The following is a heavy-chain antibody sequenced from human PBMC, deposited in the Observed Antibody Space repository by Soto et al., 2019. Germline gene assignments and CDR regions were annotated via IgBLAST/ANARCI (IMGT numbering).Heavy chain of an antibody. J-gene: IGHJ6*02. CDR2: INHSGST. D-gene: IGHD5-18*01. V-gene: IGHV4-34*01. CDR3: VTGRGYSYGYSYYYYGMDV. CDR1: GGSFSGYY. Sequence: LSLTCAVYGGSFSGYYWSWIRQPPGKGLEWIGEINHSGSTNYNPSLKSRVTISVDTSKNQFSLKLSSVTAADTAVYYCVTGRGYSYGYSYYYYGMDVWGQGTTVTVSS.